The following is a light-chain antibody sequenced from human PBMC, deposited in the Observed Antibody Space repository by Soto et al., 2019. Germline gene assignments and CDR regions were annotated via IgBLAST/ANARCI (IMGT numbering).Light chain of an antibody. Sequence: QSVLTQPASVSGSPGQSITISCTGTSSDVGGYNYVSWYQQHPGKAPKLMIYEVSNRPSGVSNRFSGYKSGNTASLTISGLQAEDEADYYCSSYTSSSTLLYVFGTGTKVTGL. CDR3: SSYTSSSTLLYV. V-gene: IGLV2-14*01. CDR2: EVS. J-gene: IGLJ1*01. CDR1: SSDVGGYNY.